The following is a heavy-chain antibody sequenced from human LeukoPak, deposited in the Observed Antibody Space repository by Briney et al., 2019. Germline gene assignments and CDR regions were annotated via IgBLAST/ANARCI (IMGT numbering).Heavy chain of an antibody. V-gene: IGHV4-39*07. CDR3: ARVSRTIFGSDP. D-gene: IGHD3-3*01. CDR1: GGSISNSSYY. J-gene: IGHJ5*02. Sequence: SETLSLTCTVSGGSISNSSYYWGWIRQPPGKGLEWIGSIYYSGSTYYNPSLKSRVTISVDTSKNQFSLKLSSVTAADTAVYYCARVSRTIFGSDPWGQGTLVTVSS. CDR2: IYYSGST.